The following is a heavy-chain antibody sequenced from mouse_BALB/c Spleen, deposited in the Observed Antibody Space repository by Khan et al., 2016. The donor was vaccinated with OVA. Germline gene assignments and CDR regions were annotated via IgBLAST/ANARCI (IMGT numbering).Heavy chain of an antibody. CDR1: GYTFTEYT. Sequence: EVQLVESGPELVKPGASVKISCKTSGYTFTEYTIHWVKQSHGKSLEWIGRFNPNNGGAHYNQKFKGKATLTVDKSSSTAYMELRSLTSEDSAVYYCARRDYYAYYLYFDVWGAGTTVTVSS. V-gene: IGHV1-18*01. D-gene: IGHD1-2*01. CDR3: ARRDYYAYYLYFDV. J-gene: IGHJ1*01. CDR2: FNPNNGGA.